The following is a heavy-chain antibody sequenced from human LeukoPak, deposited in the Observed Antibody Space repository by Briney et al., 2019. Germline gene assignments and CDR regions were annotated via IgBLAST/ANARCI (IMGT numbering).Heavy chain of an antibody. D-gene: IGHD2/OR15-2a*01. Sequence: SETLSLTCTVSGGSITNYYWSWIRQPPGEGLEWIGYVYASGATNSNPSLKSRVTISVDTSKNQFSLKLSSVTAADTAVYYCARHGKGVAYFYTFDIWGQGTVVAVSS. CDR1: GGSITNYY. V-gene: IGHV4-59*08. J-gene: IGHJ3*02. CDR3: ARHGKGVAYFYTFDI. CDR2: VYASGAT.